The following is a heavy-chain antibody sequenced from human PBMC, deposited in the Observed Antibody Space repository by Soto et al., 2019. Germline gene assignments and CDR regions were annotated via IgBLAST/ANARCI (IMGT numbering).Heavy chain of an antibody. D-gene: IGHD2-2*01. J-gene: IGHJ6*02. V-gene: IGHV4-39*02. CDR1: GGSISSSSYS. Sequence: PSETLSLTYSVSGGSISSSSYSWGCIRQPPGKGLEWIGTIYYSGSTHYNPSLEGRVAISADTPNNQLSLRLSSVTAADTAVYYCARDPNIVLVPAALRSYYYYYGMDVWGQGTTVTVSS. CDR3: ARDPNIVLVPAALRSYYYYYGMDV. CDR2: IYYSGST.